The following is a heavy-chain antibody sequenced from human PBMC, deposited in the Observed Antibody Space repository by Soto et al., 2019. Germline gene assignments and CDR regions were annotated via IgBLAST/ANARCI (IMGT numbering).Heavy chain of an antibody. Sequence: PGGALRLSCAGSGFTFSSNAMSWVRQAPGKGLEWVSAISGSGASTYYADSVKGRFTISRDNSKNTLYLQMISLRAEDTAVYYCATKISSSWTFDYWGQGTLVTVS. CDR2: ISGSGAST. V-gene: IGHV3-23*01. CDR1: GFTFSSNA. J-gene: IGHJ4*02. D-gene: IGHD6-13*01. CDR3: ATKISSSWTFDY.